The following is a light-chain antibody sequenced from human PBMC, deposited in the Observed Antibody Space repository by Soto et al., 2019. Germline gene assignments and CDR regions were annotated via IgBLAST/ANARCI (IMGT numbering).Light chain of an antibody. CDR3: QQYGSSPYT. J-gene: IGKJ2*01. CDR2: GAS. CDR1: QSVSSSY. Sequence: EIVLTQSPGTLSLSPGERATLSCRASQSVSSSYLAWYQQKPGQAPRLLIYGASSRATGIPDRFSGSGSGTDFTRTISRLEPEGFAVYYCQQYGSSPYTFGQGTKLEIK. V-gene: IGKV3-20*01.